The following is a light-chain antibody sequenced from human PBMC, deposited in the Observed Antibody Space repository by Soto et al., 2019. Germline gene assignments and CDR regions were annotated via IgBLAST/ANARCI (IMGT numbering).Light chain of an antibody. CDR2: EVN. CDR3: SSYAGSNNFV. Sequence: QSVLTQPPSASGSAGQSVTISCTGTSNDVGYYDYVSWYQQYPGKAPKLMIYEVNKRPSGVPDRFSGSKSGNTAFLTVSGXRAEDEAEYHCSSYAGSNNFVFGTGTKVTVL. J-gene: IGLJ1*01. V-gene: IGLV2-8*01. CDR1: SNDVGYYDY.